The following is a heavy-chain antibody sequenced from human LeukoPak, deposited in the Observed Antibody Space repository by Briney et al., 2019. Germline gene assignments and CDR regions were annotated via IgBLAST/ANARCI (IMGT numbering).Heavy chain of an antibody. D-gene: IGHD2-15*01. Sequence: KPSETLSLTCTVSGGSISPYYWSWVRQPAGEGLEWIGRIHATGTTNYNPSLQSRVTMSVDTSQNQFSLKLTSVTAADTAVYYCARMGLSYCSGPHSFSIHHWGQGTLVTVSS. V-gene: IGHV4-4*07. CDR2: IHATGTT. J-gene: IGHJ1*01. CDR1: GGSISPYY. CDR3: ARMGLSYCSGPHSFSIHH.